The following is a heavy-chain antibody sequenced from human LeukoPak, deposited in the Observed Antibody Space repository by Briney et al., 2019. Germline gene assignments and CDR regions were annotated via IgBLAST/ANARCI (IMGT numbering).Heavy chain of an antibody. D-gene: IGHD3-10*01. V-gene: IGHV4-34*01. Sequence: SGTLSLTCAVYGGSFSGYYWSWIRQPPGKGLEWIGEINHSGSTNYNPSLKSRVTISVDTSKNQFSLKLSSVTAADTAVYYCARHLLWFGMTYYFDYWGQGTLVTVSS. J-gene: IGHJ4*02. CDR2: INHSGST. CDR3: ARHLLWFGMTYYFDY. CDR1: GGSFSGYY.